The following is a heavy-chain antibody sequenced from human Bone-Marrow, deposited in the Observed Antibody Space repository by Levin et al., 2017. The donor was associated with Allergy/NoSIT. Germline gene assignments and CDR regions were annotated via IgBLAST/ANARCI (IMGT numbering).Heavy chain of an antibody. Sequence: LSLTCAASGFTFSNEWMNWVRQAPGKGLEWVANIKFDGSEKNYVDSVKGRFSISRDNTKNSVSLQMNSLRAEDTAVYYCAKSNWFDPWGQGTLVTVSS. CDR1: GFTFSNEW. J-gene: IGHJ5*02. CDR2: IKFDGSEK. CDR3: AKSNWFDP. V-gene: IGHV3-7*01.